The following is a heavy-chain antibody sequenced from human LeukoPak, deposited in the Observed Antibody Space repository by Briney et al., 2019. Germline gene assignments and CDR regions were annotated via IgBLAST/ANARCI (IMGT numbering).Heavy chain of an antibody. V-gene: IGHV1-8*01. Sequence: ASVKVSCKASGYTFTSYDINWVRQATGQGLEWMGWMNPNSGNTGYAQKLQGRVTMTTDTFTSTAYMELRSLRSDDTAVYYCARVPNFDYWGQGTLVTVSS. CDR2: MNPNSGNT. CDR1: GYTFTSYD. J-gene: IGHJ4*02. CDR3: ARVPNFDY.